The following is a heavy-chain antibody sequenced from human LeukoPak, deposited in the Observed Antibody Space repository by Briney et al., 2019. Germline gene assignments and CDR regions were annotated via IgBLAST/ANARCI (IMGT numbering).Heavy chain of an antibody. CDR3: ARGLVPGFLDY. J-gene: IGHJ4*02. CDR1: GFTFNNNW. Sequence: GGSLRLSCAASGFTFNNNWMSWVRQAPGKGLEWVANIKQDGSEKYYVDSVKGRFTISRDNAKNTLYLQMNSLRAEDTAVYYCARGLVPGFLDYWGQGTPVTVSS. V-gene: IGHV3-7*02. D-gene: IGHD3/OR15-3a*01. CDR2: IKQDGSEK.